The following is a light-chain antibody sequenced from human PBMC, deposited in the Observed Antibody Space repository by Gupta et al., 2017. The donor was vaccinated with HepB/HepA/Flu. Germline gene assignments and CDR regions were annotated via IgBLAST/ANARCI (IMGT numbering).Light chain of an antibody. CDR3: QQYDSGTWT. CDR2: GVS. CDR1: QSVWDSQ. V-gene: IGKV3-20*01. Sequence: EIVLTQSSGTLSLSTGERATLSCRTSQSVWDSQLAWYQQKPGQAPRLLIDGVSSRATGIPDRVSGSGSGTDFTLTISGLEPEDFAVYYCQQYDSGTWTFGPGTRVEIK. J-gene: IGKJ1*01.